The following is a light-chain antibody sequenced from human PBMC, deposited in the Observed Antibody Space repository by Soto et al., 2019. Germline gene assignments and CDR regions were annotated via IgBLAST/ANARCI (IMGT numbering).Light chain of an antibody. CDR3: CSYVGATTYV. CDR2: EVS. Sequence: QSALTQPASVSGSPGQSITISCTGTSSDIGDYTHVSWYQQHPGKAPKLIIYEVSDRPSGVSNRFSGSNSGSTASLTISGLQAEDEADYYCCSYVGATTYVFGTGTKLTVL. CDR1: SSDIGDYTH. V-gene: IGLV2-23*02. J-gene: IGLJ1*01.